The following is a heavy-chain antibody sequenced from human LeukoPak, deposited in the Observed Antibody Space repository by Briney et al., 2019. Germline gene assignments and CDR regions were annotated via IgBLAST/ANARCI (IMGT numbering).Heavy chain of an antibody. CDR1: GFTFSSYS. Sequence: GGSLRLSCAASGFTFSSYSMNWVRQAPGKGLEWVSSISSSSSYIYYADSVKGRFTISRDNAKNPLYLQMNSLRAEDTAVYYCARVSPSYYYGSGDYWGQGTLVTVSS. CDR3: ARVSPSYYYGSGDY. CDR2: ISSSSSYI. J-gene: IGHJ4*02. V-gene: IGHV3-21*01. D-gene: IGHD3-10*01.